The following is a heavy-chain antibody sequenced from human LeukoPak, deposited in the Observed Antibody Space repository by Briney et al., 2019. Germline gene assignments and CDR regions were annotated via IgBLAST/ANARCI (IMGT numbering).Heavy chain of an antibody. V-gene: IGHV4-38-2*01. Sequence: SETLSLTCAVSSYSISSGYYWGWIRQPPGKGLEWIGSIYHSGSTYYNPSLKSRVTISVDTSKNQFSLKLSSVTAADTAVYYCARNLYYDFWSGYCNWGQGTLVTVSS. CDR1: SYSISSGYY. D-gene: IGHD3-3*01. CDR3: ARNLYYDFWSGYCN. CDR2: IYHSGST. J-gene: IGHJ4*02.